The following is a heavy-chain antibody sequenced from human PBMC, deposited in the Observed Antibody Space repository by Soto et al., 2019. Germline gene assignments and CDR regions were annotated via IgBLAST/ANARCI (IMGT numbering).Heavy chain of an antibody. CDR3: ARADLTYYDILTGPVPFDY. Sequence: PSETLSLTCTVSGGSISSGDYYWSWIRQPPGKGLEWIGYIYYSGSTYYNPSLKSRVTISVDTSKNQFSLKLSSVTAADTAVYYCARADLTYYDILTGPVPFDYWGQGTLVTVSS. D-gene: IGHD3-9*01. J-gene: IGHJ4*02. V-gene: IGHV4-30-4*01. CDR1: GGSISSGDYY. CDR2: IYYSGST.